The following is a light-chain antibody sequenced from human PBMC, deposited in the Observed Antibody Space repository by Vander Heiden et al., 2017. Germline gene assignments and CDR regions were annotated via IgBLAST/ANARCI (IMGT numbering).Light chain of an antibody. CDR3: QQDDSTPRT. CDR2: WAS. CDR1: QSVLYSSNNKNY. V-gene: IGKV4-1*01. J-gene: IGKJ1*01. Sequence: DIVMTQSPDSLAVSLGERATINCKSSQSVLYSSNNKNYLAWYQQKPGQPPKLLMYWASTRESGVPDRFSGSGSGTDFTLTISSLQAEDVAVYYFQQDDSTPRTFGQWTKVEIK.